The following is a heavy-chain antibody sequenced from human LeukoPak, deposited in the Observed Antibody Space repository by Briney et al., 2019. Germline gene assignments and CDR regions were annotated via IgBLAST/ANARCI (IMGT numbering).Heavy chain of an antibody. V-gene: IGHV1-8*01. CDR3: ASGSYYTGTFDY. CDR1: GYTFTSYD. D-gene: IGHD1-26*01. J-gene: IGHJ4*02. Sequence: ASVKVSCKASGYTFTSYDINWVRQATGQGLEWMGWMNPNSGNTGYAQKFQGRVTMTRHTSISTAYMELSSLRSEDTAVYYCASGSYYTGTFDYWGQGTLVTVSS. CDR2: MNPNSGNT.